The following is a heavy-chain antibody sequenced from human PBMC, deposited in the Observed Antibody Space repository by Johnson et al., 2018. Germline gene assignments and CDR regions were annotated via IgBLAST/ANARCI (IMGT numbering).Heavy chain of an antibody. D-gene: IGHD2-15*01. J-gene: IGHJ6*03. CDR1: GFTFSDYY. Sequence: QVRLVQSGGGLVKPGGSLKLSCTASGFTFSDYYMTWIRQAPGKGLEWVSYTSRSGDTIYYADSVKGRFTTSRDNARKSLSLLMNSLSAEDTALYDCAKERISLQYDYYMDVWGQGTTVTVYS. CDR3: AKERISLQYDYYMDV. CDR2: TSRSGDTI. V-gene: IGHV3-11*01.